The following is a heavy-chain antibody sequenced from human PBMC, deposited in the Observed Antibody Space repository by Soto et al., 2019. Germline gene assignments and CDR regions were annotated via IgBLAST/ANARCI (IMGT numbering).Heavy chain of an antibody. Sequence: QVQLVQSGAEVKKPGSSVKVSCKASGGTFSTYTMSWVRQAPGQGLEWMGGIIPMFGTTTYAENFQGRVTITADESTSTAYMELTSLRSEDTAVYYCTRDLYYFDSSAYYGHNWFDPWGQGIRVTVSS. D-gene: IGHD3-22*01. J-gene: IGHJ5*02. CDR1: GGTFSTYT. V-gene: IGHV1-69*12. CDR3: TRDLYYFDSSAYYGHNWFDP. CDR2: IIPMFGTT.